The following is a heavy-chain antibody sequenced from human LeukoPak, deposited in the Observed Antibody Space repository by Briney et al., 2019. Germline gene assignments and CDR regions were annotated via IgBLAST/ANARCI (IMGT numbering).Heavy chain of an antibody. Sequence: PSETLSLTCTVSGGSISSSSYHWGWIRQPPGKGLEWIGSMYYSGTTYFNASLKSRVTISVDASTNQFSLKLNSVTAAGTAIYYCATKKTGNFVTYWGQGTLVTVSS. CDR1: GGSISSSSYH. CDR2: MYYSGTT. V-gene: IGHV4-39*01. D-gene: IGHD1-1*01. J-gene: IGHJ4*02. CDR3: ATKKTGNFVTY.